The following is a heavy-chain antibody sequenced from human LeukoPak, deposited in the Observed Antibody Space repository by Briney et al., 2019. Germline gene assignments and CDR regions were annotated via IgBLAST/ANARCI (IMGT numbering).Heavy chain of an antibody. Sequence: ASVKVSCKASGYTFTGYYIHWVRQAPGQGLEWMGWINPNSGGTNYAQKFQGRVTITRDTSITTAYMDLSRLTSDDTAVYYCARYDSGVNWFDPWGQGTLVTVSS. CDR1: GYTFTGYY. CDR2: INPNSGGT. V-gene: IGHV1-2*02. D-gene: IGHD3-22*01. J-gene: IGHJ5*02. CDR3: ARYDSGVNWFDP.